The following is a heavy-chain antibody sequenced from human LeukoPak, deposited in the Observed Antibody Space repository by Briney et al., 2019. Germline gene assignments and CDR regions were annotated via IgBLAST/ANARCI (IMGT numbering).Heavy chain of an antibody. CDR2: MSSSGSTI. CDR1: GFTFSSYE. Sequence: GGSLRLSCAASGFTFSSYEMNWVRQAPGKALEWVSYMSSSGSTIYYADSVKGRFTISKDNAKNSLYLQMNSLRAEDTAVYYCARTVQDIVATKGAFDYWGQGTLVTV. J-gene: IGHJ4*02. V-gene: IGHV3-48*03. CDR3: ARTVQDIVATKGAFDY. D-gene: IGHD5-12*01.